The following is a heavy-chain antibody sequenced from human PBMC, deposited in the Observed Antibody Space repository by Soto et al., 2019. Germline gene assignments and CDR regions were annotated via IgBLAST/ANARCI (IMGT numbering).Heavy chain of an antibody. CDR1: GFTFSSYA. Sequence: GGSLRLSCAASGFTFSSYAMSWVRQAPGKGLEWVSAISGSGGSTYYADSVKGRFTISSDNSKNTLYLQMNSLRAEDTAVYYCAKLSGYDFWSGFTPFDYWGQGTLVTVSS. CDR2: ISGSGGST. V-gene: IGHV3-23*01. D-gene: IGHD3-3*01. CDR3: AKLSGYDFWSGFTPFDY. J-gene: IGHJ4*02.